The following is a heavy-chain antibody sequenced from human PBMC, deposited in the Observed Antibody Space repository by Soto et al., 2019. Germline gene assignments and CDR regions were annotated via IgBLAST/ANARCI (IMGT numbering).Heavy chain of an antibody. Sequence: SVKVSCKASGGTFSSYAISWVRQAPGQGLEWMGGIIPIFGTANYAQKFQGRVTITADESTGTAYMELSSLRPEDTAVYYCARRRVYDYVWGSYRPGAHFDYWGQGTLVTVSS. V-gene: IGHV1-69*13. CDR3: ARRRVYDYVWGSYRPGAHFDY. CDR2: IIPIFGTA. J-gene: IGHJ4*02. D-gene: IGHD3-16*01. CDR1: GGTFSSYA.